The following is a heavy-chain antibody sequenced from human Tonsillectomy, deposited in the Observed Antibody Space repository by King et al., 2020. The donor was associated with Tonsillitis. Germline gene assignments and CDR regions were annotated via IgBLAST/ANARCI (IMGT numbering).Heavy chain of an antibody. V-gene: IGHV3-66*01. D-gene: IGHD4-11*01. J-gene: IGHJ4*02. CDR3: ARGTVTH. Sequence: VQLVESGGGLVQPGGSLRLSCAASGFTVTTYYMSWVRQAPGKGLEWVSVIYRCGNTYYTDNVKGRFTIYRDNFKNTLYLQMDSLRAEDTAVYYCARGTVTHWGQGTLVTVSS. CDR2: IYRCGNT. CDR1: GFTVTTYY.